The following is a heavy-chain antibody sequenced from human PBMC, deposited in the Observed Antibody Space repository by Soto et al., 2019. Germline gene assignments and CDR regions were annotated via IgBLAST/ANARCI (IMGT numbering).Heavy chain of an antibody. J-gene: IGHJ6*02. CDR2: INHSGSA. CDR3: ARGSGWYIVYYYTMDV. V-gene: IGHV4-34*02. D-gene: IGHD6-19*01. Sequence: QVQLQQWGAGLLKPSETLSLTCAVYGGSFSGYYWSWVRQSPGKGLEWIGEINHSGSANYNPSLQSRVALSVDASKSQFSLKLTPVTAADTAVYYCARGSGWYIVYYYTMDVWGQGTTVTVSS. CDR1: GGSFSGYY.